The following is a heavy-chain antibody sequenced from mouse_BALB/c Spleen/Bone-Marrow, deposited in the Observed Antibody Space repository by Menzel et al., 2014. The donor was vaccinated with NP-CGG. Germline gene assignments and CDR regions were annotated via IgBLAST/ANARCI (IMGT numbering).Heavy chain of an antibody. CDR1: GFSLISYD. J-gene: IGHJ3*01. Sequence: VKLMESGPGLVAPSQSLSITCTVSGFSLISYDISWIRQSPGKGLEWLGVIWPGGGRNYNSAFMSRMRISKHNSKSQVFLKMNSLQTDDTAIYYCVRDRDGYSYWGQGTLVTVSA. CDR3: VRDRDGYSY. CDR2: IWPGGGR. V-gene: IGHV2-9-2*01. D-gene: IGHD2-3*01.